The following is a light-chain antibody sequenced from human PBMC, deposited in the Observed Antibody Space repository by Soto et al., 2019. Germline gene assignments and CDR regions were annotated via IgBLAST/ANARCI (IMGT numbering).Light chain of an antibody. V-gene: IGKV3D-20*02. CDR3: LQRSNWPPLLS. J-gene: IGKJ4*01. Sequence: EIVLTQSPGTLSLSPGERATLSCRASQSVSSRSLAWYQQKPGQAPRLLISDASNRAADIPDRFSGSGSGTDFTLTISSLEPEDFAFYYCLQRSNWPPLLSFGGGTKVDIK. CDR1: QSVSSRS. CDR2: DAS.